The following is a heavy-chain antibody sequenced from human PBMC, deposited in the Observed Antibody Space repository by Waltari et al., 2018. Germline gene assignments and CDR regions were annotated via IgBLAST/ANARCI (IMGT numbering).Heavy chain of an antibody. CDR3: ARGDTAMVSNY. D-gene: IGHD5-18*01. CDR2: IYTSGST. CDR1: GGSISSGSYY. V-gene: IGHV4-61*02. J-gene: IGHJ4*02. Sequence: GGSISSGSYYWSWIRQPAGKGLEWIGRIYTSGSTNYNPSLKSRVTISVDTSKNQFSLKLSSVTAADTAVYYCARGDTAMVSNYWGQGTLVTVSS.